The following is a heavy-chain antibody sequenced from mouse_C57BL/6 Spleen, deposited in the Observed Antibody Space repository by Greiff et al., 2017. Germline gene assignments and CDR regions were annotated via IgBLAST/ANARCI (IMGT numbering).Heavy chain of an antibody. J-gene: IGHJ2*01. CDR2: IYPGDGDT. CDR3: AREDYYGSSYAVDY. V-gene: IGHV1-82*01. D-gene: IGHD1-1*01. Sequence: LVESGPELVKPGASVKISCKASGYAFSSSWMNWVKQRPGKGLEWIGRIYPGDGDTNYNGKFKGKATLTADKSSSTAYMQLSSLTSEDSAVYFCAREDYYGSSYAVDYWGQGTTLTVSS. CDR1: GYAFSSSW.